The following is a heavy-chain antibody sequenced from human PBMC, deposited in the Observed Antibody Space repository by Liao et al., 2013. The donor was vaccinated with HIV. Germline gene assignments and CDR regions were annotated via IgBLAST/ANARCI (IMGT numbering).Heavy chain of an antibody. CDR2: IYYSGTT. CDR1: GGSISSGDYY. D-gene: IGHD2-2*01. Sequence: QVQLQESGPGLVKPSQTLSLTCTVSGGSISSGDYYWSWIRQPPGKGLEWIGYIYYSGTTKYNPSLKSRVTISVDTSKNQFSLKLSSVTAADTAVYYCARDRYCSSTSCRNWFDPWAREPWSPSPQ. V-gene: IGHV4-61*08. CDR3: ARDRYCSSTSCRNWFDP. J-gene: IGHJ5*02.